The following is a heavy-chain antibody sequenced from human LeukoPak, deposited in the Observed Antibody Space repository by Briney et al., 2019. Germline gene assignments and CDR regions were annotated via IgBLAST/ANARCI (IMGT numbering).Heavy chain of an antibody. Sequence: SETLSLTCTVSGGSISSSSYYWGWIRQPPGKGLEWIGSIYYSGSTYYNPSLKSRVTISVDTSKNQFSLKLSSVTAADTAVYYCASQRRYCSSISCYWFDPWGQGTLVTVSS. J-gene: IGHJ5*02. CDR3: ASQRRYCSSISCYWFDP. CDR1: GGSISSSSYY. D-gene: IGHD2-2*01. CDR2: IYYSGST. V-gene: IGHV4-39*01.